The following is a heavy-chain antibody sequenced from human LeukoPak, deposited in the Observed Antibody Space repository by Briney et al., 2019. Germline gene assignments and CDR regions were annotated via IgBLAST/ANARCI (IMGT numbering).Heavy chain of an antibody. D-gene: IGHD6-19*01. CDR2: IYHSGST. CDR3: AREDVAVAGTVYY. Sequence: SGTLSLTCAVSGGPISSSNWWSWVRQPPGKGLEWIGEIYHSGSTNYNPSLKSRVTISVDKSKNQFSLKLSSVTAADTAVYYCAREDVAVAGTVYYWGQGTLVTVSS. J-gene: IGHJ4*02. V-gene: IGHV4-4*02. CDR1: GGPISSSNW.